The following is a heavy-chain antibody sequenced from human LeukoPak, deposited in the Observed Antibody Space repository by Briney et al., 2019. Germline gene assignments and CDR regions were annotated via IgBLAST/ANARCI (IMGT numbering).Heavy chain of an antibody. CDR1: GFTFSSYA. V-gene: IGHV3-23*01. Sequence: GSLRLSCAASGFTFSSYAMSWVRQAPGKGLEWVSAISGSGGSTYYADSVKGRFTISRDNSKNTLYLQMNSLRAEDTALYYCARGEGADPFDYWGQGTLVTVSS. CDR2: ISGSGGST. J-gene: IGHJ4*02. CDR3: ARGEGADPFDY. D-gene: IGHD3-16*01.